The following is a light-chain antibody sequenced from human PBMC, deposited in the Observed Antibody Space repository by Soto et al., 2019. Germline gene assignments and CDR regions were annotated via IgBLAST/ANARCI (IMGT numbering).Light chain of an antibody. V-gene: IGKV1-39*01. J-gene: IGKJ1*01. Sequence: DIQMTQSPSTLSGSVGDSVTITCRASQSISSYLNWYQQKPGKAPKLLIYAASSLQSGVPSRFSGSGSGTDFTLTISSLQPEDFATYYCQQSYSTPQTFGQGTKVDI. CDR1: QSISSY. CDR3: QQSYSTPQT. CDR2: AAS.